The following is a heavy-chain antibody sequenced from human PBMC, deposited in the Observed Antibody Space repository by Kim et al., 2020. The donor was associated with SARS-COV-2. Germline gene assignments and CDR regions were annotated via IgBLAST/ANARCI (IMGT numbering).Heavy chain of an antibody. D-gene: IGHD3-16*01. Sequence: SETLSLTCTVSGDSITNYYWSWIRQPPGQGLEWIGYIYYSGSTYYNPSLKSRVTISVDTSKSQFSLKLTSVTAADTALYYCARSGWGWIDPWGQGTLVTVSS. CDR2: IYYSGST. CDR3: ARSGWGWIDP. V-gene: IGHV4-59*13. CDR1: GDSITNYY. J-gene: IGHJ5*02.